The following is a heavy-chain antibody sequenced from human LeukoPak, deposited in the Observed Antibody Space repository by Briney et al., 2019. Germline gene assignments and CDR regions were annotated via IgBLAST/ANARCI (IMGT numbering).Heavy chain of an antibody. CDR2: IRYDGSNK. V-gene: IGHV3-30*02. J-gene: IGHJ4*02. CDR1: GFTFSSYG. D-gene: IGHD2-21*01. Sequence: GGSLRLSCAASGFTFSSYGMHWVRQAPGKGLEWVAFIRYDGSNKYYADSVKGRFTISRDNSKNTLYLQMNSLRAEDTAVYYCAKDHLGRVVVIATAYDYWGQGTLVTVSS. CDR3: AKDHLGRVVVIATAYDY.